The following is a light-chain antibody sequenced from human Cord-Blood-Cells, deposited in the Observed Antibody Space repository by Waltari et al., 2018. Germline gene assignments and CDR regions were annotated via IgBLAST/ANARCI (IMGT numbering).Light chain of an antibody. CDR1: QSISSW. CDR2: DAS. Sequence: DIQMTQSPSTLSASVGDRVTITCRASQSISSWVAWYQQKPGKAPKLLIYDASSLEIGVPSRFSGSVSGTEFTLTISSLQPDDFATYYCQQYNSYSITFGQGTRLEI. CDR3: QQYNSYSIT. V-gene: IGKV1-5*01. J-gene: IGKJ5*01.